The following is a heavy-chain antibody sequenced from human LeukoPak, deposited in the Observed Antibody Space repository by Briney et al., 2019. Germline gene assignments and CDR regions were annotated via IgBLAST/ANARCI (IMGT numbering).Heavy chain of an antibody. CDR2: ISYDGSNK. CDR1: GFTFSSYG. D-gene: IGHD6-13*01. V-gene: IGHV3-30*18. Sequence: GGSLRLSCAASGFTFSSYGMHWVRQAPGKGLEWVAVISYDGSNKYCADSVKGRFTISRDNSKNTLYLQMNSLRAEDTAVYYCAKIPVPANSSWYDYWGQGTLVTVSS. CDR3: AKIPVPANSSWYDY. J-gene: IGHJ4*02.